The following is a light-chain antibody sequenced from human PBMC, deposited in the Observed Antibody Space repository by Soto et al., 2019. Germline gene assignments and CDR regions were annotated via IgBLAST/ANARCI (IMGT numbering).Light chain of an antibody. Sequence: ESVLTQSPGTLSLSPGERATLSCRASQSVSSNYLAWYQQKPGQAPRLLIYGASTRATGIPDRFSGSGSGTDFTLSISRLEPEDFAVYCCQQFGGSSYSFGQGTKLEIK. V-gene: IGKV3-20*01. CDR1: QSVSSNY. CDR3: QQFGGSSYS. CDR2: GAS. J-gene: IGKJ2*03.